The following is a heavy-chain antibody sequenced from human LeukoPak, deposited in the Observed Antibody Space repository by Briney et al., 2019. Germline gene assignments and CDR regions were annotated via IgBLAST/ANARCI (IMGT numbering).Heavy chain of an antibody. CDR1: GYTFTSYG. V-gene: IGHV1-18*01. J-gene: IGHJ4*02. CDR3: ARDEIRYSSRCSPFDY. Sequence: VPSVKVSCKASGYTFTSYGISWVRQAPGQGLEWMGWISAYNGNTNYAQKLQGRVTMTTDTSTSTAYMELRSLRSGDTAVYYCARDEIRYSSRCSPFDYWGQGTLVTVSS. CDR2: ISAYNGNT. D-gene: IGHD6-19*01.